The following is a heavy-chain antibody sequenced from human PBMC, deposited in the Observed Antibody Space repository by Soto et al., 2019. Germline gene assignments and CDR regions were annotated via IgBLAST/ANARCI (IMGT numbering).Heavy chain of an antibody. CDR1: GYTFITYG. D-gene: IGHD2-15*01. J-gene: IGHJ4*02. CDR3: ARDAWPGSAIALEVAATESGY. CDR2: ISANNGNT. Sequence: GASVKVSCKASGYTFITYGFSWVRQAPGQGLEWMGWISANNGNTNYAQKLQDRVTMTTDTSTSTAYMELRSLRSDDTAVYYCARDAWPGSAIALEVAATESGYWRQGTLVTVSS. V-gene: IGHV1-18*01.